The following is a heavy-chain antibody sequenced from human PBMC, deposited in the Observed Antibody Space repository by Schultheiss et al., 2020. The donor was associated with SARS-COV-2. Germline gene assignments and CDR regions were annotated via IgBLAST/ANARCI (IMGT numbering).Heavy chain of an antibody. CDR2: INPSSGAT. Sequence: ASVKVSCKASGYTFSDYYIHWVRQAPGQGLQWLGWINPSSGATHYPQKLQGWVTMTTDTSISTAYMELWSLRSDDTAVYYCARRRYSSGWYWFDPWGQGTLVTVSS. CDR1: GYTFSDYY. J-gene: IGHJ5*02. CDR3: ARRRYSSGWYWFDP. D-gene: IGHD6-19*01. V-gene: IGHV1-2*04.